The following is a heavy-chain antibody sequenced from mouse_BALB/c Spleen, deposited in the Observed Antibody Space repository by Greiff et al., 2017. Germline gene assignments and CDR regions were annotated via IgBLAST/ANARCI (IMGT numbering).Heavy chain of an antibody. J-gene: IGHJ3*01. V-gene: IGHV5-6-3*01. CDR3: ARGFITTAGFAY. D-gene: IGHD1-1*01. CDR2: INSNGGST. CDR1: GFTFSSYG. Sequence: EVQLQESGGGLVQPGGSLKLSCAASGFTFSSYGMSWVRQTPDKRLELVATINSNGGSTYYPDSVKGRFTISRDNAKNTLYLQMSSLKSEDTAMYYCARGFITTAGFAYWGQGTLVTVSA.